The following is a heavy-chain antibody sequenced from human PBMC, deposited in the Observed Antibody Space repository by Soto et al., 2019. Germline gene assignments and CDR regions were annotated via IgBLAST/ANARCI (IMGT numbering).Heavy chain of an antibody. CDR1: GYTFTGYY. CDR2: INPNSGGT. J-gene: IGHJ3*02. CDR3: ARGYSGYDYEDDAFDI. Sequence: GASVKVSCKASGYTFTGYYMHWVRQAPGQGLEWMGWINPNSGGTNYAQKFQGWVTMTRDTSISTAYMELSRLRSDDTAVYYCARGYSGYDYEDDAFDIWGQGTMVTVSS. V-gene: IGHV1-2*04. D-gene: IGHD5-12*01.